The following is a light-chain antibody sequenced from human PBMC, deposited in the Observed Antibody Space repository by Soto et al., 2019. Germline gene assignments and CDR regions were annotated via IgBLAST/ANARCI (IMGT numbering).Light chain of an antibody. Sequence: EIVLTQSPGTLSLSPRERATLSCRASQSVGENYLAWFQQKRGQAPRLLIYTAYTRATGIPDKFSGSGSGTDFTLTISRLEPGDSSVSYCHQYAFSPLTFGQGTNLEIK. CDR3: HQYAFSPLT. CDR2: TAY. J-gene: IGKJ2*01. CDR1: QSVGENY. V-gene: IGKV3-20*01.